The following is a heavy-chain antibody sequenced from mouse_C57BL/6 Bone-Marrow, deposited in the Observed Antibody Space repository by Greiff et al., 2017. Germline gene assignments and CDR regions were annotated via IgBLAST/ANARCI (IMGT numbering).Heavy chain of an antibody. CDR1: GYSFTDYN. CDR3: ARCHYFDY. J-gene: IGHJ2*01. V-gene: IGHV1-39*01. Sequence: EVKLMESGPELVKPGASVKISCKASGYSFTDYNMNWVKQSTGQSLEWIGVINPNYGTTSYNQKFKGKATLPVDQSSSTAYMQRNSLTSEDSAVYYCARCHYFDYWGQGTTLTVSS. CDR2: INPNYGTT.